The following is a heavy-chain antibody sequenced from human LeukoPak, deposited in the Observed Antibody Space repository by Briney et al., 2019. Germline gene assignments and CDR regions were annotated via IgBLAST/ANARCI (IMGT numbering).Heavy chain of an antibody. D-gene: IGHD2-21*02. CDR2: INPSGVST. Sequence: GASVKVSCKASGYTFTSYYMHWVRQAPGQGLEWMGIINPSGVSTSYAQEFQGRVTMTRDMSTSTVYMELSSLRSEDTAVYYCARGGPLAYCGGDCYWRGLYFDYWGQGTLVTVSS. J-gene: IGHJ4*02. CDR3: ARGGPLAYCGGDCYWRGLYFDY. CDR1: GYTFTSYY. V-gene: IGHV1-46*01.